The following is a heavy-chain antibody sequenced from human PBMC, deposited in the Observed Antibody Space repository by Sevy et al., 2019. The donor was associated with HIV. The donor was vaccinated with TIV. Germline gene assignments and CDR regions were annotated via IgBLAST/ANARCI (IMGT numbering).Heavy chain of an antibody. CDR3: ASQYYFDSRRFDS. CDR1: GFTFSNYA. CDR2: ISYDGNNQ. Sequence: GGSLRLSCGGSGFTFSNYAMHWVRQAPGKGLEWVAVISYDGNNQYYAYSVKGRFTISRDNSKNTLFLQLSSLSAEDTAIYYCASQYYFDSRRFDSWGQGTLVTVSS. V-gene: IGHV3-30-3*01. D-gene: IGHD3-22*01. J-gene: IGHJ4*02.